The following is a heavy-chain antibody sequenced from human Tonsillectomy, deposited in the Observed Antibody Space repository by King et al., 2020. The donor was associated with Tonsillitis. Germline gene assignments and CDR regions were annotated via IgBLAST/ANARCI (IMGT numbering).Heavy chain of an antibody. D-gene: IGHD3-3*01. Sequence: VQLVESGGGLVQPGGSLRLSCAASGFTFSDHYMDWVRQAPGKGLEWVGRIRNKANSYTTEYAASVKGRFTISRDDSKNSLYLQLTSLKTEDTAVYYCARVASATRGFLDYWGQGALVTVSS. CDR3: ARVASATRGFLDY. CDR1: GFTFSDHY. CDR2: IRNKANSYTT. J-gene: IGHJ4*02. V-gene: IGHV3-72*01.